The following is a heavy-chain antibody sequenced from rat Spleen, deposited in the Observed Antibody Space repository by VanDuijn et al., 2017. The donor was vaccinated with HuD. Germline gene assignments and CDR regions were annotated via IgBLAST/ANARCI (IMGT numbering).Heavy chain of an antibody. Sequence: QVQLTESGPGLVQPSQTLSLTCTVSGFSLTGYSIYWVRQPSGKGLEWMGRMRYNGDTSYNSALKSRLSISRDTSKSQVFLKMNSLQTEDTGTYYCARDGARDDHWFAYWGQGTLVTVSS. CDR1: GFSLTGYS. V-gene: IGHV2-8*01. CDR2: MRYNGDT. D-gene: IGHD1-12*01. CDR3: ARDGARDDHWFAY. J-gene: IGHJ3*01.